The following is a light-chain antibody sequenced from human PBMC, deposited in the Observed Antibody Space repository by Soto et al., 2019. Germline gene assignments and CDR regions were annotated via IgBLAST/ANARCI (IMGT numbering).Light chain of an antibody. CDR2: DDT. CDR3: QQYNRLIT. V-gene: IGKV1-5*01. J-gene: IGKJ5*01. CDR1: QTIDSW. Sequence: DIQMTQSPSILSASVGDSVTITCRASQTIDSWVAWYQQKPGKAPKLLVYDDTSLESGVSSRFSGSGYGTDFTLSINNLQPDDFAPYYCQQYNRLITFGQGTRLEIK.